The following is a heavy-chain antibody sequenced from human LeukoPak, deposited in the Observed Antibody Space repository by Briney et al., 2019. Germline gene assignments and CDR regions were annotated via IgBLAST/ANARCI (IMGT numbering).Heavy chain of an antibody. CDR1: GFTFSNYW. D-gene: IGHD2-2*01. CDR3: AGATSASFDF. CDR2: ISGDGSST. Sequence: GGSLRLSCATSGFTFSNYWMHWVRQAPGKGLVWVSRISGDGSSTTYADSVKGRFTISRDNAKHTMYLQMNGLRAEDTAVYYCAGATSASFDFWGQGSLVTVSS. V-gene: IGHV3-74*01. J-gene: IGHJ4*02.